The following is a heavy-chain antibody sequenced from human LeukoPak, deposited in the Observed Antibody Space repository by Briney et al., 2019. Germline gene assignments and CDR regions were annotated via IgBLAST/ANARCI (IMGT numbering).Heavy chain of an antibody. CDR1: GGTFSSYA. CDR3: ARGGGMAVAGSLLGY. J-gene: IGHJ4*02. Sequence: SVKVSCKASGGTFSSYAISWVRQAPGQGLEWMGRIIPILGIANYAQKFQGRVTITADKSTSTAYMELSSLRSEDTAVYYCARGGGMAVAGSLLGYWGQGTLVTVSS. V-gene: IGHV1-69*04. D-gene: IGHD6-19*01. CDR2: IIPILGIA.